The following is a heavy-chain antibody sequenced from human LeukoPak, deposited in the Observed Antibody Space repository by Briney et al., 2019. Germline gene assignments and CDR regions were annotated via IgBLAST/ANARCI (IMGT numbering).Heavy chain of an antibody. CDR2: IYPGDSDT. CDR3: ARHVPGAGYFDS. D-gene: IGHD6-19*01. V-gene: IGHV5-51*01. J-gene: IGHJ4*02. Sequence: GEYLKISCKASGYSFNSNWIAWVRQMPGKGLEWMGIIYPGDSDTRYSPSFQGQVTISADKSLSTAYLQWSSLKASDTVMYYCARHVPGAGYFDSWGQGTLVTVSS. CDR1: GYSFNSNW.